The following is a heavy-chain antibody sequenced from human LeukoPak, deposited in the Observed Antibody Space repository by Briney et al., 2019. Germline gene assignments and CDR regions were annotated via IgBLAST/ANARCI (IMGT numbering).Heavy chain of an antibody. J-gene: IGHJ4*02. V-gene: IGHV3-15*01. CDR2: IKSKTDGGTT. CDR1: GFTFSNAW. CDR3: TTDQILDCSSTSCYLADY. D-gene: IGHD2-2*01. Sequence: GSLRLSCAASGFTFSNAWMIWVRQAPGKGLEWVGRIKSKTDGGTTDYAAPVKGRFTISRDDSKNTLYLQMNSLKTEDTAVYYCTTDQILDCSSTSCYLADYWGQGTLVTVSS.